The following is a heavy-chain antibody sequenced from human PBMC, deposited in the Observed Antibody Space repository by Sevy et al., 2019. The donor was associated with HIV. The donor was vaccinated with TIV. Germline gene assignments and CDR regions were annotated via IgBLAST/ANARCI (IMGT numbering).Heavy chain of an antibody. D-gene: IGHD2-8*02. J-gene: IGHJ4*02. CDR2: IQFDGSSQ. CDR3: AKNTAAVGVGGFDY. Sequence: GGSLRLSCAASGFTFSYSGMHWVRQAPGKGLEWVTFIQFDGSSQYYAGSVKGRFTILRDNTKNTLYLQMNSLRRDDTAVYYCAKNTAAVGVGGFDYWGQGALVTVSS. V-gene: IGHV3-30*02. CDR1: GFTFSYSG.